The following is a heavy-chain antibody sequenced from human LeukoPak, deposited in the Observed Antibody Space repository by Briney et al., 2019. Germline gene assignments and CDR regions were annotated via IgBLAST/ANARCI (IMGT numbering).Heavy chain of an antibody. D-gene: IGHD6-13*01. CDR2: ISYDGSNK. CDR3: ARDRGTGGYSSSWYGIRDAFDI. J-gene: IGHJ3*02. CDR1: GFTFSSYA. V-gene: IGHV3-30-3*01. Sequence: GGSLRLSCAASGFTFSSYAMHWVRQAPGKGLEWVAVISYDGSNKYYADSVKGRFTISRDNSKNTLYLQMNSLRAEDTAVYYCARDRGTGGYSSSWYGIRDAFDIWGQGTMVTVSS.